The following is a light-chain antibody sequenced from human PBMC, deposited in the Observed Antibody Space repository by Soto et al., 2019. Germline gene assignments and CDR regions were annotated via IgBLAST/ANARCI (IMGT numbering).Light chain of an antibody. J-gene: IGKJ4*01. CDR3: QQYGSSPLT. V-gene: IGKV3-20*01. CDR1: QSVSSNY. CDR2: DAS. Sequence: EIVLTQSPGTLSLSPGERATLSCRASQSVSSNYLAWYQQKPGQAPRFLIYDASSRATGIPDRFSGSGSGTDFTLTISRLESEDFAVYYCQQYGSSPLTFGGGTKVEIK.